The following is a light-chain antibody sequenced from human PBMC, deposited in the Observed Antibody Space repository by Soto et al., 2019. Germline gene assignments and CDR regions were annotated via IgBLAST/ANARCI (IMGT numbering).Light chain of an antibody. J-gene: IGKJ4*01. V-gene: IGKV3D-15*03. CDR2: GAS. CDR3: PQYKDWPPLT. CDR1: QSVNIN. Sequence: EIVMTQSPVTLSVSPGERVTLSCRASQSVNINLAWYQQRPGQAPRVLIYGASNRASGIPDRFSGSGSVTDFTLTISILEPDDFALYYCPQYKDWPPLTFGGGTRVAIK.